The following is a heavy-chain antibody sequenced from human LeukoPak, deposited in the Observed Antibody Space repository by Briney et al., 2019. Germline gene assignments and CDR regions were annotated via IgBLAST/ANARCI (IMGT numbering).Heavy chain of an antibody. CDR2: INHSGST. J-gene: IGHJ4*02. Sequence: SGTLSLTCAVYGGSFSGYYWSWIRQPPGKGLEWIGEINHSGSTNYNPSLKSRVTISVDTSKNQFSLKLSSVTAADTAVYYCARVGPLDYWGQGTLVTVSS. CDR3: ARVGPLDY. CDR1: GGSFSGYY. D-gene: IGHD1-26*01. V-gene: IGHV4-34*01.